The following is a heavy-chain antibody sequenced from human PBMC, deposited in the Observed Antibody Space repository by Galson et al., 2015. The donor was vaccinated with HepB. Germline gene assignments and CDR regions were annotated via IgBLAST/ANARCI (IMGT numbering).Heavy chain of an antibody. CDR3: ARQNYDSSGYYWYYFDY. D-gene: IGHD3-22*01. CDR1: GGSISSYY. V-gene: IGHV4-59*08. Sequence: LSLTCTVSGGSISSYYWSWIRQPPGKGLEWIGYIYYSGSTNYNPSLKSRVTISVDTSKNQFSLKLSSVTAADTAVYYCARQNYDSSGYYWYYFDYWGQGTLVTVSS. CDR2: IYYSGST. J-gene: IGHJ4*02.